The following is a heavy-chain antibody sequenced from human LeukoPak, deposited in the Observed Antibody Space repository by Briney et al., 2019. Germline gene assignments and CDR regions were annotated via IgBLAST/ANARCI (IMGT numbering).Heavy chain of an antibody. CDR2: IYSGGRT. CDR1: GFTFSSYG. V-gene: IGHV3-66*01. CDR3: ARGTVIASTPVDS. D-gene: IGHD2-15*01. Sequence: GGSLRLSCAASGFTFSSYGMHWVRQAPGKGLEWVSVIYSGGRTYYADSVKGRFTISRDNSNKTLYLHMNSLRAEDTAVYYCARGTVIASTPVDSWGQGTLVTVSS. J-gene: IGHJ4*02.